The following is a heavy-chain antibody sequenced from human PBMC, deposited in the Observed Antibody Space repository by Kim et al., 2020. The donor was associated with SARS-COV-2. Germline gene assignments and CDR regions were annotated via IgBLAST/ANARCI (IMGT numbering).Heavy chain of an antibody. Sequence: STLYYADSVKGRFTISRDNAKNSLYLQMNSLRAEDTAVYYCARGPNNFDYWGQGTLVTVSS. CDR3: ARGPNNFDY. J-gene: IGHJ4*02. V-gene: IGHV3-11*01. CDR2: STL.